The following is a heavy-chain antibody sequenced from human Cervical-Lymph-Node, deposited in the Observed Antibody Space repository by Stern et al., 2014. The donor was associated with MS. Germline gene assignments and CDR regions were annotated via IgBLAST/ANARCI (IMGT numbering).Heavy chain of an antibody. CDR2: IIPIFGTA. CDR3: ASSVGELTPEAV. D-gene: IGHD3-10*01. Sequence: VQLVQSGAEVKKPGSSVRVSCKASGGTFSSYAISWVRQAPGQGLAWMGGIIPIFGTANYAQKFQGRVTITADDSTSTAYMEVSSLRSEDTAVYYCASSVGELTPEAVWGQGTTVTVFS. V-gene: IGHV1-69*01. J-gene: IGHJ6*02. CDR1: GGTFSSYA.